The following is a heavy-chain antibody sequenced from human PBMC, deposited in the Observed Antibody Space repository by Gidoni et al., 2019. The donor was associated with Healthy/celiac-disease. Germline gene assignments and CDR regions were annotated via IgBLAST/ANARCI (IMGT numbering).Heavy chain of an antibody. D-gene: IGHD3-22*01. CDR1: GGTFSSYA. J-gene: IGHJ4*02. CDR2: IIPIFGTA. Sequence: QVQLVQSGAEVKKHGSSVKVSCKASGGTFSSYAISWVRQAPGQGLEWMGGIIPIFGTANYAQKFQGRVTITADESTSTAYMELSSLRSEDTAVYYCASKNHYYDSSGYYSNGDYWGQGTLVTVSS. V-gene: IGHV1-69*01. CDR3: ASKNHYYDSSGYYSNGDY.